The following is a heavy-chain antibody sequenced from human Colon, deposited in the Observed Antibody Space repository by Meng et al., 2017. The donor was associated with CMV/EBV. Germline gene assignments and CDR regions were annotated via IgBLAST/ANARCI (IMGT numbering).Heavy chain of an antibody. D-gene: IGHD2-2*01. CDR2: IIPVIGIA. CDR1: FSGYG. J-gene: IGHJ6*02. CDR3: ARGQLGLFCSSDSCVYAMDV. Sequence: FSGYGIIWVRQAPGHGLEWMGEIIPVIGIANSPQKFQGRVTITADKSTTTAYMELSSLRFEDTAVYYCARGQLGLFCSSDSCVYAMDVWGQGTTVTV. V-gene: IGHV1-69*10.